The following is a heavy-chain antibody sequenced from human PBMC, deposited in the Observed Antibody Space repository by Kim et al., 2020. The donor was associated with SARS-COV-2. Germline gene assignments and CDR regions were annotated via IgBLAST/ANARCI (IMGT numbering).Heavy chain of an antibody. Sequence: ASVKVSCKASGYTFTSYGISWVRQAPGQGLEWMGWISAYNGNTNYAQKLQGRVTMTTDTSTSTAYMELRSLRSDDTAVYYCAREIGNDSSGYPDYWGQGTLVTVSS. CDR3: AREIGNDSSGYPDY. D-gene: IGHD3-22*01. V-gene: IGHV1-18*01. CDR1: GYTFTSYG. J-gene: IGHJ4*02. CDR2: ISAYNGNT.